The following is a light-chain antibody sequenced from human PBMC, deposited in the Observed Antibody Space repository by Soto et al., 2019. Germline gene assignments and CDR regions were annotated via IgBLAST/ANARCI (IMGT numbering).Light chain of an antibody. CDR3: QSYDRTNVV. Sequence: NFMLTQPNSVSESPGKTITISCARDRGSVASNYVQWFQQRPGSAPTTLIYRDDQRPSGVPDRFSASVDSSSNSASLTIFGLKTEDEAVYYCQSYDRTNVVFGGGTKLTVL. CDR1: RGSVASNY. CDR2: RDD. J-gene: IGLJ2*01. V-gene: IGLV6-57*03.